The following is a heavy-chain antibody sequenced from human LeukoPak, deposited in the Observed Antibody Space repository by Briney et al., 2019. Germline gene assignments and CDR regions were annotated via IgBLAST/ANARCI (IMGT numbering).Heavy chain of an antibody. J-gene: IGHJ4*02. D-gene: IGHD6-19*01. V-gene: IGHV3-21*01. CDR1: GFTFSSYN. CDR2: ISSSSSYI. CDR3: ARAPTFSGWFDY. Sequence: GGSLRLSCAASGFTFSSYNMNWVRQAPGKGLEWVSSISSSSSYINYADSVKGRFTISRDNAKNSLYLQMNSLRVEDTAVYYCARAPTFSGWFDYWGQGTLVTVSS.